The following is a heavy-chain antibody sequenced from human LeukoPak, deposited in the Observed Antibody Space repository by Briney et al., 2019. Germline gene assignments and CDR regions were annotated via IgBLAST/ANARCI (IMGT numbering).Heavy chain of an antibody. V-gene: IGHV4-39*07. CDR2: IYYSGST. Sequence: SETLSLTCTVSGGSISSSSYYWGWIRQPPGKGLEWIGSIYYSGSTYYNPSLKSRVTISVDTSKNQFSLKLSSVTAADTAVYYCARGRAVTKILDYWGQGTLVTVSS. J-gene: IGHJ4*02. D-gene: IGHD4-4*01. CDR1: GGSISSSSYY. CDR3: ARGRAVTKILDY.